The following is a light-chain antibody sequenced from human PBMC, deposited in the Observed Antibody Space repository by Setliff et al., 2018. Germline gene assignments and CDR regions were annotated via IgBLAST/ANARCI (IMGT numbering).Light chain of an antibody. V-gene: IGLV2-14*03. J-gene: IGLJ1*01. CDR2: EVT. Sequence: QSVLAQPASVSGSPGQSITISCTGTSNDIGYYNFVSWYQQYPGKHPKLLIYEVTNRPSGVSNRLSGSKSGNTASLTISGLQAEDEADYYCNSYTGTTTPYVFGTGTKVTVL. CDR3: NSYTGTTTPYV. CDR1: SNDIGYYNF.